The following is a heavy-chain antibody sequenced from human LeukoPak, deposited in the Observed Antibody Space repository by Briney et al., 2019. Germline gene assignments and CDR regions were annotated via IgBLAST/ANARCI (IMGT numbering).Heavy chain of an antibody. CDR1: GGSFSGYY. J-gene: IGHJ5*02. Sequence: ETLSLXCAVYGGSFSGYYWSWIRQPPGKGLEWIGEINHSGSTNYNPSLKSRVTISVDPSKNQFSLKLSSVTAADTAVYYCARELITIFGVVIPYNWFDPWGQGTLVTVSS. D-gene: IGHD3-3*01. CDR2: INHSGST. CDR3: ARELITIFGVVIPYNWFDP. V-gene: IGHV4-34*01.